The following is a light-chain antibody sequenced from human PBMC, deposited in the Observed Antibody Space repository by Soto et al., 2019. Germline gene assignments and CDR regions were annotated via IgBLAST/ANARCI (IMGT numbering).Light chain of an antibody. Sequence: QSVLTQPPSVSGAPGQRVTIPCTGSSSNIWSFYDVHWYQQLPGTVPKLLIYGDNNRPSGVPDRFSGSKSGTSASLAITGLQPEDEADYYCQSYDNSLSHVVFGGGPKLTVL. CDR1: SSNIWSFYD. J-gene: IGLJ2*01. V-gene: IGLV1-40*01. CDR2: GDN. CDR3: QSYDNSLSHVV.